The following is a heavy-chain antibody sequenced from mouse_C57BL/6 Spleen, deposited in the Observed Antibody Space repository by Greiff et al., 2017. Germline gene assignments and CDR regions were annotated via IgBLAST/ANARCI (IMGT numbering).Heavy chain of an antibody. V-gene: IGHV1-69*01. CDR3: ARGDFDY. J-gene: IGHJ2*01. CDR2: IDPSDSYT. Sequence: QVQLQQPGAELVMPGASVKLSCKASGYSFTSYWMHWVKQRPGQGLEWIGEIDPSDSYTNYNQKFKGKSTLTVDKSSSTAYMQLSSLTSEDSAVYYCARGDFDYWGQGTTLTVSS. CDR1: GYSFTSYW.